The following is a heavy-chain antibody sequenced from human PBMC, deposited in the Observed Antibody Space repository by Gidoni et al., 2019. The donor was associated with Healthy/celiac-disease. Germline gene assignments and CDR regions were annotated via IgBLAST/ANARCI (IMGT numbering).Heavy chain of an antibody. CDR1: GFTFSSDS. D-gene: IGHD1-1*01. CDR3: ARAPSNWNDVLNLGFDY. V-gene: IGHV3-48*02. Sequence: EVQLVESGGGLVQPGGSLRLSCAASGFTFSSDSMNWVRQAPGKGLEWVSYISSSSSTIYYADSVKGRFTISRDNAKNSLYLQMNSLRDEDTAVYYCARAPSNWNDVLNLGFDYWGQGTLVTVSS. CDR2: ISSSSSTI. J-gene: IGHJ4*02.